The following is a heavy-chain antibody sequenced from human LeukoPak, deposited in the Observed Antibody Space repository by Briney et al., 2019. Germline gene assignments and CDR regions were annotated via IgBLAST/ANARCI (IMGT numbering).Heavy chain of an antibody. CDR3: ARLPRGLWSGFQPVFDP. Sequence: GESLKISCKASGYSFTSYWIGWVRQMPGKGLEWMGIIYPGDSDTRYSPSFQGQVTISADKSISTAYLQWSSLKASDTAMYYCARLPRGLWSGFQPVFDPWGQGTLVTVSS. D-gene: IGHD3-3*01. CDR2: IYPGDSDT. CDR1: GYSFTSYW. V-gene: IGHV5-51*01. J-gene: IGHJ5*02.